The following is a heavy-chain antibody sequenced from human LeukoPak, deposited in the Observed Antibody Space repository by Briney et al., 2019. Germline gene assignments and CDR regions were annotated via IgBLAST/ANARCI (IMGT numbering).Heavy chain of an antibody. V-gene: IGHV4-59*01. CDR1: GGSISSYY. J-gene: IGHJ5*02. Sequence: SETLSLTCTVSGGSISSYYWSWIRQPPGKGLEWIGYIYYSGSTNYNPSLKSRVTISVDTSKNQFSLKLSSVTTADTAVYYCARGIAARPNWFDPWGQGTLVTVSS. CDR2: IYYSGST. D-gene: IGHD6-6*01. CDR3: ARGIAARPNWFDP.